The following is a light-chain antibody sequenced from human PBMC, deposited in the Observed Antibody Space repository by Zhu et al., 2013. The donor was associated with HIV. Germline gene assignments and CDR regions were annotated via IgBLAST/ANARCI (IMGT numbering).Light chain of an antibody. V-gene: IGLV1-40*01. Sequence: QSVLTQPPSVSGAPGQRVTISCIGSRSNIGAGYDVHWYHQVPGTAPKLLIFGNNNRPSGVPDRFSGSKSGTSASLAISGLQSEDEAVYYCAPWDDSLNGPVFGGGTRLTVL. J-gene: IGLJ3*02. CDR2: GNN. CDR1: RSNIGAGYD. CDR3: APWDDSLNGPV.